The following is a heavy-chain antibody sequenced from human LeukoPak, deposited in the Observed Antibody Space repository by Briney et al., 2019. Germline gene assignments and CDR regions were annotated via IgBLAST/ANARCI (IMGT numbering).Heavy chain of an antibody. CDR2: ISYDGSNK. CDR3: ARERLEPPYNWFDP. Sequence: PGRSLRLSCAASGFTFSSYGMHWVRQAPGKGLEWVAVISYDGSNKYYADSVKGRFTISRDNSKNTLYLQMNSLRAEDTAVYYCARERLEPPYNWFDPWGQGTLVTVSS. J-gene: IGHJ5*02. CDR1: GFTFSSYG. D-gene: IGHD1-1*01. V-gene: IGHV3-30*03.